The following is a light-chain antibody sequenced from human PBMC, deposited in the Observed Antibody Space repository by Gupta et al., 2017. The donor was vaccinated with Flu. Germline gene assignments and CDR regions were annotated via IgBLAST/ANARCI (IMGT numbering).Light chain of an antibody. J-gene: IGLJ3*02. CDR2: DVT. Sequence: VSWYQQHPGKPHNLIVSDVTKRPSGVPGRFSGSKSANTASLTTSGRQPVDEADYYCCSYATTYSWVFGGGTKLTVL. V-gene: IGLV2-11*03. CDR3: CSYATTYSWV.